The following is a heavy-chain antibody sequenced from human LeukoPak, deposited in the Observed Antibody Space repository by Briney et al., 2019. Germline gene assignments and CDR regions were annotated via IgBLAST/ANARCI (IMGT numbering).Heavy chain of an antibody. CDR2: IYYSGST. Sequence: PSETLSLTCTVSGGSISSYYWSWIRQPAGKGLEWIGYIYYSGSTNYNPSLKSRVTISVDTSKNQFSLKLSSVTAADTAVYYCARELLWFGESGDYYYYGMDVWGQGTTVTVSS. J-gene: IGHJ6*02. CDR1: GGSISSYY. V-gene: IGHV4-59*01. CDR3: ARELLWFGESGDYYYYGMDV. D-gene: IGHD3-10*01.